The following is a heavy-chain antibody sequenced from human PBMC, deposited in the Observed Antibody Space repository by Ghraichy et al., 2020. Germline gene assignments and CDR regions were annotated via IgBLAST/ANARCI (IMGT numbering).Heavy chain of an antibody. CDR1: GFTFSSYD. V-gene: IGHV3-13*01. Sequence: GGSLRLSCAASGFTFSSYDMHWVRQAPGKGLEWVSGIGSAGGRFYPASVKGRFTISRENSKNSLYLQMNSLRAADTAVYYCARGCCYYNSYYSVMVDWGQGTPVTVSS. CDR2: IGSAGGR. D-gene: IGHD3-10*01. CDR3: ARGCCYYNSYYSVMVD. J-gene: IGHJ6*02.